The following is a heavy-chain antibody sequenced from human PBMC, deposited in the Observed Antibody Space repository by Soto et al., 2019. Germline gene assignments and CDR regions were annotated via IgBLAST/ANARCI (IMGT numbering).Heavy chain of an antibody. J-gene: IGHJ6*03. Sequence: PSETLSLTCTVSGGSISSYYWSWIRQPPGKGLEWIGYIYYSGSTNYNPSLKSRVTISVDTSKNQFSLKLSSVTAADTAVYYCARRIAARRDYYYYYYMDVWGEGTTVTVSS. CDR3: ARRIAARRDYYYYYYMDV. CDR1: GGSISSYY. D-gene: IGHD6-6*01. CDR2: IYYSGST. V-gene: IGHV4-59*08.